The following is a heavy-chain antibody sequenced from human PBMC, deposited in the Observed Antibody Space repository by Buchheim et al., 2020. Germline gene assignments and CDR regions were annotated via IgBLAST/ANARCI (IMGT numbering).Heavy chain of an antibody. CDR3: AKGPDVLNSYNVLGP. Sequence: QVQLRESGPGLVKPSETLSLTCTVSGGSISGYYWSWIRQSPGKGLEWIGYIFYSGITDYNPSLSSRATTSLDTSKNQFSLRLTSVTAANTAVYYCAKGPDVLNSYNVLGPWGQGTL. CDR2: IFYSGIT. V-gene: IGHV4-59*03. CDR1: GGSISGYY. J-gene: IGHJ5*02. D-gene: IGHD1-14*01.